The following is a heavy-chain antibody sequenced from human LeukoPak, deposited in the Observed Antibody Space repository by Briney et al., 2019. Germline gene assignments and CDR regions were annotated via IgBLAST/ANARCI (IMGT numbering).Heavy chain of an antibody. CDR2: ISYDGTNK. V-gene: IGHV3-30-3*01. D-gene: IGHD6-6*01. Sequence: QPGGSLRLSCAASGFTFSSYAMHWVRQAPGKGLKWVAVISYDGTNKYYADSVRGRFTISRDNSKNTLYLQMNSLRVDDTAVYYCARATYSTSHLSYYFDYWGQGTLVTVSS. CDR1: GFTFSSYA. J-gene: IGHJ4*02. CDR3: ARATYSTSHLSYYFDY.